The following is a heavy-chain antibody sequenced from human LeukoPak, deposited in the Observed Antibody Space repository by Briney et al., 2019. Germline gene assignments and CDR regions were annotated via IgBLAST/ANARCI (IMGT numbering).Heavy chain of an antibody. Sequence: SVKVSCKASGGTFSSYAISWVRQAPGQGLEWMGRIIPIFGTANYAQKLQGRVTMTTDTSTSTAYMELRSLRSDDTAVYYCARGLPAAMIDYWGQGTLVTVSS. CDR3: ARGLPAAMIDY. V-gene: IGHV1-69*05. CDR2: IIPIFGTA. CDR1: GGTFSSYA. D-gene: IGHD2-2*01. J-gene: IGHJ4*02.